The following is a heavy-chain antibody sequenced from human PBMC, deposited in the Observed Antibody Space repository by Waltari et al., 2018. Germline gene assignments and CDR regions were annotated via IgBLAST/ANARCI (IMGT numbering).Heavy chain of an antibody. CDR3: ARHGYYDSSGSYAFDI. J-gene: IGHJ3*02. D-gene: IGHD3-22*01. CDR2: IYPGDSDT. CDR1: GYSFTSYW. V-gene: IGHV5-51*01. Sequence: EVQLVQSGAEVKKPGESLKISCKGSGYSFTSYWIGWVRQMPGKGLEWMGIIYPGDSDTRYSPSFQGQVTSSADKSISTAYLQWSSLKASDTAMDYCARHGYYDSSGSYAFDIWGQGTMVTVSS.